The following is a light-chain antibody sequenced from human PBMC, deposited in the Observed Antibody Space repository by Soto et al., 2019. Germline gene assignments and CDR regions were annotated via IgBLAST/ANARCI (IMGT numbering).Light chain of an antibody. Sequence: DIQMTQSPSSLSASVGDRVTITCRASQSISSYLNWYQQKPGKAPKLLIYSASSLQSGVPSRFSGSGSGTDFTLTITSLQPDDFATYYCQQSDTYPLTFGQGTRLE. CDR1: QSISSY. CDR3: QQSDTYPLT. CDR2: SAS. V-gene: IGKV1-39*01. J-gene: IGKJ5*01.